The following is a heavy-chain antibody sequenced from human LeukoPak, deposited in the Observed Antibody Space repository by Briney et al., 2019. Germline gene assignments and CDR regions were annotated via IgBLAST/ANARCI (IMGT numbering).Heavy chain of an antibody. V-gene: IGHV4-34*01. J-gene: IGHJ4*02. CDR2: INHSGST. CDR1: GGSSSGYY. CDR3: ASAGGIAH. D-gene: IGHD6-13*01. Sequence: SETLSLTCAVHGGSSSGYYWSWIRQPPGKGLEWIGEINHSGSTNYNPSLKSRVTISVDTSKNQFSLKLSSVTAADTAVYYCASAGGIAHWGQGTLVTVSS.